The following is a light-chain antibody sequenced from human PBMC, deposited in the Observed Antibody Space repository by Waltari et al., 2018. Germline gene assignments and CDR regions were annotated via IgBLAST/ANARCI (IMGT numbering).Light chain of an antibody. CDR2: DSS. CDR1: QNIGKD. J-gene: IGKJ3*01. V-gene: IGKV3-11*01. CDR3: QQRNNWPPFT. Sequence: ETVLTQSPATLSLSPGERATLSCRASQNIGKDLAWYQQRPGQALRLLIYDSSTRATGIPARFSGSGSGTDFTLTISSLEPEDVATYFCQQRNNWPPFTFGPGTILDIK.